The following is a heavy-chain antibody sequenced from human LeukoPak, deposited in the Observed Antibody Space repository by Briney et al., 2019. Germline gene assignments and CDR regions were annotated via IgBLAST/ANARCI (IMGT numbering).Heavy chain of an antibody. V-gene: IGHV4-39*07. Sequence: SETLSLTCTVSGGSISSSSYYWGWIRQPPGKGLEWIGSIYYSGSTYYNPSLKSRVTISVDTSKNQFSLKLSSVTAADTAVYYCARCIAAAGTWWGEYYYYYMDVWGKGTTVTVSS. J-gene: IGHJ6*03. CDR2: IYYSGST. CDR1: GGSISSSSYY. D-gene: IGHD6-13*01. CDR3: ARCIAAAGTWWGEYYYYYMDV.